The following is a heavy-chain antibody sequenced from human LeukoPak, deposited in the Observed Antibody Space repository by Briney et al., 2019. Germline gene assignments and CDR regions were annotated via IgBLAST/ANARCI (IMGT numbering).Heavy chain of an antibody. J-gene: IGHJ4*02. CDR3: ARDLLDDYGDSANDY. D-gene: IGHD4-17*01. V-gene: IGHV1-18*01. CDR2: ISAYNGNT. CDR1: GYTFTSYG. Sequence: ASVTVSCTASGYTFTSYGIIWVRQAPGQGLEWMGWISAYNGNTNYAQKLQGRVTMTTDTSTSTAYMELRSLRSDDTAVYYCARDLLDDYGDSANDYWGQGTLVTVSS.